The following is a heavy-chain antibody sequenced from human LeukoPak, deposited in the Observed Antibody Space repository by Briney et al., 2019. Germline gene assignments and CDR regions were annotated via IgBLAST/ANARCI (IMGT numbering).Heavy chain of an antibody. CDR3: ARERYYYDSSGYYYFDY. J-gene: IGHJ4*02. Sequence: ATVKVSCKASGYTFTDYYMHWVRQAPGQGLEWMGIINPSGGSTSYAQKFQGRVTMTRDMSTSTVYMELSSLRSEDTAVYYCARERYYYDSSGYYYFDYWGQGTLVTVSS. CDR2: INPSGGST. V-gene: IGHV1-46*01. D-gene: IGHD3-22*01. CDR1: GYTFTDYY.